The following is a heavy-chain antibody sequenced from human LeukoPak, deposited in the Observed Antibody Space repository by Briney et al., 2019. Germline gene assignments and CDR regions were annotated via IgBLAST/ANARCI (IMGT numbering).Heavy chain of an antibody. CDR2: INWNGGST. Sequence: GGSLRLSCAASGFTFDDYGMSWVRQAPGKGLEWVSGINWNGGSTGYADSVKGRFTISRDNAKNSLYLQMNSLRAEDTALYYCARDTAPYNWNSPADYWGQGTLVTVSS. J-gene: IGHJ4*02. V-gene: IGHV3-20*04. CDR1: GFTFDDYG. D-gene: IGHD1-7*01. CDR3: ARDTAPYNWNSPADY.